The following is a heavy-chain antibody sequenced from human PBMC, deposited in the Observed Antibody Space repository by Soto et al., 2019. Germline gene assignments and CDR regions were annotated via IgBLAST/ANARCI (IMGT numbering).Heavy chain of an antibody. J-gene: IGHJ4*02. D-gene: IGHD4-17*01. V-gene: IGHV4-31*03. CDR2: IYNSGHT. CDR1: GVSISSGGYY. Sequence: QVQLQESGPGLVKPSQTLSLTCTVSGVSISSGGYYWNWIRQHPGKGLECIGIIYNSGHTYYKSSLKSRVTISIGTAKKQVSPKPSPCTAAGPAKYYWAESPGYGGKSQIYFWGQGTLVTVSS. CDR3: AESPGYGGKSQIYF.